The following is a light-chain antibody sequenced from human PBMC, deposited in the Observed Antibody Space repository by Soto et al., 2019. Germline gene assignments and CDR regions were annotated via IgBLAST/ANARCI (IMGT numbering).Light chain of an antibody. CDR3: SSYGGSNNLV. V-gene: IGLV2-8*01. Sequence: QSALTQPPYASGSPGQSVTISCAGTSSDVGGYNSVSWYQQHPGKAPKLMIYEVNKRPSGVPDRFSGSKSGNTASLTVSGLQVEDEADYYCSSYGGSNNLVFGGGTKLTVL. CDR1: SSDVGGYNS. J-gene: IGLJ2*01. CDR2: EVN.